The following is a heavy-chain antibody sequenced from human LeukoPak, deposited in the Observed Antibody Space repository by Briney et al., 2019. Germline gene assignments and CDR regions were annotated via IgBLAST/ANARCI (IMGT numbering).Heavy chain of an antibody. CDR1: GYTFTSYD. Sequence: ASVKVSCKASGYTFTSYDINWVRQATGQGLEWMGWMNPNSGNTGYAQKFQGRVTMTRNTSISTAYMELSSLRSEDTAVYYCARTCRDRYLGYYYYGMDVWGQGTTVTVSS. CDR2: MNPNSGNT. V-gene: IGHV1-8*01. CDR3: ARTCRDRYLGYYYYGMDV. D-gene: IGHD5-24*01. J-gene: IGHJ6*01.